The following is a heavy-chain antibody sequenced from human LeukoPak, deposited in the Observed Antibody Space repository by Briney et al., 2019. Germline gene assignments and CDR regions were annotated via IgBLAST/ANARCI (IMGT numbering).Heavy chain of an antibody. J-gene: IGHJ5*02. V-gene: IGHV1-46*01. CDR3: ARYYGGNTRGFDP. CDR1: GYTFTRYS. D-gene: IGHD4-23*01. CDR2: INPSDGST. Sequence: GASVKVSCKASGYTFTRYSMHWVRQAPGQGLEWMGIINPSDGSTSYAQKFQGRVTMTRHTSTSTVYMELSSLRSEDTAVYYCARYYGGNTRGFDPWGQGTLVTVSS.